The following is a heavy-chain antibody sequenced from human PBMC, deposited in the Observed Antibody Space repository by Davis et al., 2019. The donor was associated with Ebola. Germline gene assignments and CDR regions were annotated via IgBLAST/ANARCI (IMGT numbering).Heavy chain of an antibody. CDR2: INSDGSST. Sequence: PGGSLRLSCAASGFTFSSYWMHWVRLAPGKGLVWVSRINSDGSSTTYADSVKGRFTISRDNAKNTLYLQMNSLRAEDTAVYYCARDQTPKSSGWYGDYYYYNMDVWGQGTTVTVSS. CDR1: GFTFSSYW. D-gene: IGHD6-19*01. J-gene: IGHJ6*02. V-gene: IGHV3-74*01. CDR3: ARDQTPKSSGWYGDYYYYNMDV.